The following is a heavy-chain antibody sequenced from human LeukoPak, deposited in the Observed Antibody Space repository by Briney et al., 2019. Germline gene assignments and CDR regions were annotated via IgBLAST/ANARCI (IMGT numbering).Heavy chain of an antibody. CDR3: AKGKNYYGSGSYYPLNY. J-gene: IGHJ4*02. CDR1: GFTFSSYG. V-gene: IGHV3-23*01. D-gene: IGHD3-10*01. CDR2: ISGSGGST. Sequence: GGSLRLSCAASGFTFSSYGMSWVRQAPGKGLEWVSAISGSGGSTYYADSVKGRFTISRDNSKNTLYLQMNSLRAEDTAVYYCAKGKNYYGSGSYYPLNYWGQGTLVSVSS.